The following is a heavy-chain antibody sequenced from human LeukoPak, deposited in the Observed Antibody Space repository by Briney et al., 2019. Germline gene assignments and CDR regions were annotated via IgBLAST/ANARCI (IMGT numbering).Heavy chain of an antibody. CDR3: ARGTLAAGGLDY. V-gene: IGHV3-7*01. J-gene: IGHJ4*02. D-gene: IGHD6-13*01. CDR2: IKQDGREK. Sequence: GGSLRLSCAAFGFTFSNYWMNWVRQAPGKGLEWVANIKQDGREKYYVDSVKGRFTISRDSAKNSLYLQMNSLRAEDTAVYYCARGTLAAGGLDYWGQGTLVTVSS. CDR1: GFTFSNYW.